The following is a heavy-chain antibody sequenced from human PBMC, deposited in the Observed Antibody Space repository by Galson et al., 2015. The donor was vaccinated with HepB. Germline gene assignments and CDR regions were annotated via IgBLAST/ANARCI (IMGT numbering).Heavy chain of an antibody. CDR2: INSGNGDT. J-gene: IGHJ6*02. CDR1: GYTFTTYS. V-gene: IGHV1-3*01. Sequence: SVKVSCKASGYTFTTYSIQWVRQAPGQRLEWLGWINSGNGDTVYSEKFQYRVTITRDTSASTAYVELSSLTSEDTAVYYCARSPSSGWSYYYYYHLDVWGQGTTVTVSS. D-gene: IGHD6-19*01. CDR3: ARSPSSGWSYYYYYHLDV.